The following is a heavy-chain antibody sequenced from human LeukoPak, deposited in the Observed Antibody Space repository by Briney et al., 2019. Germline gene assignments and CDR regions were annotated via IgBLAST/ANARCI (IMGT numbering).Heavy chain of an antibody. J-gene: IGHJ4*02. CDR2: INWNGGST. V-gene: IGHV3-20*04. D-gene: IGHD4-17*01. CDR1: EFTFDDYV. Sequence: PGGSLRLSCAASEFTFDDYVMNWVRQVPGKGLEWGSSINWNGGSTGYADSVKGRFTISRDNAKNSLYLQMNRLKAEDTAVYYCARVSPNTVTTLQYFDYWGQGTLVTVSS. CDR3: ARVSPNTVTTLQYFDY.